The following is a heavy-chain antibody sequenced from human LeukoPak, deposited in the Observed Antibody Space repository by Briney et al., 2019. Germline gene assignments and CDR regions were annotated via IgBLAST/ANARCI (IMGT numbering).Heavy chain of an antibody. V-gene: IGHV1-69*06. CDR1: GGPFSSYA. J-gene: IGHJ6*04. CDR2: IIPIFGTA. D-gene: IGHD5-12*01. CDR3: ARYSGYDPASSHPYYYYYGMDV. Sequence: KVSYKASGGPFSSYAISWVRQAPGQGLGWMGGIIPIFGTANYAQKFQGRVTITADKSTSTAYMELSSLRSEDTAVYYCARYSGYDPASSHPYYYYYGMDVWGKGTTVTVSS.